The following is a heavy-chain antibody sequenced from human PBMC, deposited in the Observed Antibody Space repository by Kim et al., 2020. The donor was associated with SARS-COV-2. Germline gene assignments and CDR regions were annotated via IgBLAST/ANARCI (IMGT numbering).Heavy chain of an antibody. V-gene: IGHV1-18*01. CDR3: ARERGRILWFGELLYLNWFDP. Sequence: ASVKVSCKASGYTFTSYGISWVRQAPGQGLEWMGWISAYNGNTNYAQKLQGRVTMTTDTSTSTAYMELRSLRSDDTAVYYCARERGRILWFGELLYLNWFDPWGQGTLVTVSS. CDR1: GYTFTSYG. CDR2: ISAYNGNT. J-gene: IGHJ5*02. D-gene: IGHD3-10*01.